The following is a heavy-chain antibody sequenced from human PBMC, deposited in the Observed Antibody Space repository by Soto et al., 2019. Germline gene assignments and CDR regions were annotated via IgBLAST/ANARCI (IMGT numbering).Heavy chain of an antibody. CDR3: ARSRGAAADYFDF. V-gene: IGHV3-11*05. CDR2: IRSSTNHT. D-gene: IGHD6-13*01. CDR1: GFTFSDCY. Sequence: QVQLVESGGGLVKPGGSLRLSCAVSGFTFSDCYMTWIRQAPGKGLEWVSYIRSSTNHTNYAESVKGRFTISRDNAKNLLVLQKNSLRAEDSALEYCARSRGAAADYFDFWGRGTLVTVSS. J-gene: IGHJ4*02.